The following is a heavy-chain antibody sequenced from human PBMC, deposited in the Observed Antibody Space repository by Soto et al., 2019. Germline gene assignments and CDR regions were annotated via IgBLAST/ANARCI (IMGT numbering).Heavy chain of an antibody. CDR1: PYTFSLDN. Sequence: GSVNVSCKPSPYTFSLDNMLWVRQAPGQDREGMGIINGSGGSTSCLQKFQCRFAMDRDTATSPAYMKLSSLRSEDTAVYYCARPYSSSSTSFSDGMDVWGQGTTVTVSS. D-gene: IGHD6-6*01. CDR3: ARPYSSSSTSFSDGMDV. CDR2: INGSGGST. V-gene: IGHV1-46*01. J-gene: IGHJ6*02.